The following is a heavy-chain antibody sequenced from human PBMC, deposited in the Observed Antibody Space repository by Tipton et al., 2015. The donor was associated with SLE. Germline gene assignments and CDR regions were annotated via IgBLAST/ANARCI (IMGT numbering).Heavy chain of an antibody. CDR1: GYSISSGYY. CDR2: IYHSGST. D-gene: IGHD7-27*01. CDR3: ARLSSGTGDFEH. V-gene: IGHV4-38-2*01. Sequence: LRLSCAVSGYSISSGYYWGWIRQPPGKGLEWIGSIYHSGSTYYNPSLKSRVTISVDTSKNQFSLKMSSVTAADTAMYYCARLSSGTGDFEHWGQGTLVIVSS. J-gene: IGHJ4*02.